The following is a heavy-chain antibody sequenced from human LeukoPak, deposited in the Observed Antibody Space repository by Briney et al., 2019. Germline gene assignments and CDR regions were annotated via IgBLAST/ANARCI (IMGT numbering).Heavy chain of an antibody. CDR3: ARQTSTVVVPAATALGAFDI. CDR1: GGSFSGYY. V-gene: IGHV4-34*01. J-gene: IGHJ3*02. D-gene: IGHD2-2*01. Sequence: TSETLPLTCAVYGGSFSGYYWSWIRQPPGKGLEWIGEIDHSGSTNYNPSLKSRVTISVDTSKNQFSLRLSSVTAADTAVYYCARQTSTVVVPAATALGAFDIWGQGTMVTVSS. CDR2: IDHSGST.